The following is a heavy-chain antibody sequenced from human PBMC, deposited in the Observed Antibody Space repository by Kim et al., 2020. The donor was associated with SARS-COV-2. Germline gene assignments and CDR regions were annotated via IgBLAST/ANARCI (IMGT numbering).Heavy chain of an antibody. J-gene: IGHJ6*02. CDR3: ARTGAGYCSGGSCYRDYYYYGMDV. CDR1: GYSFTSYW. Sequence: GESLKISCKGSGYSFTSYWIGWVRQMPGKGLEWMGIIYPGDSDTRYSPSFQGQVTISADKSISTAYLQWSSLKASDTAMYYCARTGAGYCSGGSCYRDYYYYGMDVWGQGTTVTVSS. D-gene: IGHD2-15*01. CDR2: IYPGDSDT. V-gene: IGHV5-51*01.